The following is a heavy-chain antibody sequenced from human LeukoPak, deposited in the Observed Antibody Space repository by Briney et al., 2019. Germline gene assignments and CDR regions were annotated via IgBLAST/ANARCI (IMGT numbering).Heavy chain of an antibody. D-gene: IGHD2-2*01. Sequence: ASVKVSCKASGYTFNSYDINWVRQATGQGLEWMGWMNPNSGNTGYAQKFQGRVTMTRNTSISTAYMELSSLRSEDTAVYSCARVMRESFVVVPAATGKYYFDYWGHGTLVTVSS. V-gene: IGHV1-8*01. CDR3: ARVMRESFVVVPAATGKYYFDY. CDR1: GYTFNSYD. CDR2: MNPNSGNT. J-gene: IGHJ4*03.